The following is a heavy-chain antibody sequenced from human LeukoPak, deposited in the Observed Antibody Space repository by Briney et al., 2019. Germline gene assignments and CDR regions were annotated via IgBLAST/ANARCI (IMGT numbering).Heavy chain of an antibody. V-gene: IGHV3-30-3*01. Sequence: GGSLRLSCAASGFTFSSYAMHWVRQAPGKGLEWVAVVSFDGDNKYYADSVKDRFTISRDNSQNTLYLQLNSLRAEDTAVYYCAKDLQYCSSSSCYFTPIMDVWGQGTTVTVSS. J-gene: IGHJ6*02. CDR3: AKDLQYCSSSSCYFTPIMDV. CDR1: GFTFSSYA. CDR2: VSFDGDNK. D-gene: IGHD2-2*01.